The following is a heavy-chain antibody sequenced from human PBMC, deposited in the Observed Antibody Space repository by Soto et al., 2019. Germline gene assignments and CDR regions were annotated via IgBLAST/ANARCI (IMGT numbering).Heavy chain of an antibody. J-gene: IGHJ4*02. Sequence: PGGSLRLSCAASGFTFSSYAMSWVRQAPGKGLEWVSAISGSGGSTYYADSVKGRFTISRDNSKNTLYLQMNSLRAEDTAVYYCAKDSGTYYDFWSGPKSPFDYWGQGNLVTVSS. CDR1: GFTFSSYA. D-gene: IGHD3-3*01. V-gene: IGHV3-23*01. CDR3: AKDSGTYYDFWSGPKSPFDY. CDR2: ISGSGGST.